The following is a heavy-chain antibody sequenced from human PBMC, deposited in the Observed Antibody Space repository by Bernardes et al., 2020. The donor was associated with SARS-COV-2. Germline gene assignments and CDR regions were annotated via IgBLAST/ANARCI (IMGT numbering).Heavy chain of an antibody. CDR2: INPNSGGT. CDR3: ARDLGAAIGVGSIGY. D-gene: IGHD2-8*01. J-gene: IGHJ4*02. Sequence: ASVKVSCKASGYSFNAYYVHWVRQAPGQGLGWMGWINPNSGGTNYGEKFQGRITMTRDTSISTVNMVLRSLKFDDTAVYYCARDLGAAIGVGSIGYWGQGALVSVSS. CDR1: GYSFNAYY. V-gene: IGHV1-2*02.